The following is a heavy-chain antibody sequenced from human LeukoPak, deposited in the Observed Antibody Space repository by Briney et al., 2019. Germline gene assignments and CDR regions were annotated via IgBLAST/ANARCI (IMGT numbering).Heavy chain of an antibody. Sequence: SETLSLTCTVSGGSISTSNYYWGWIRQPPGKGLEWIGNIFYSGSTYYNPSLKSRVTISVDTSKNQFSLKLSSVTAADTAVYYCARDRQTTHFDYWGQGTLVTVSS. CDR2: IFYSGST. CDR3: ARDRQTTHFDY. J-gene: IGHJ4*02. CDR1: GGSISTSNYY. V-gene: IGHV4-39*07. D-gene: IGHD1-7*01.